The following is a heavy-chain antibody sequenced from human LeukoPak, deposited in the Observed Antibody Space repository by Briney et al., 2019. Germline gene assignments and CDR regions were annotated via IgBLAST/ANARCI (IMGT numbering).Heavy chain of an antibody. CDR2: ISGSGGST. CDR1: GFTFSSYD. CDR3: AKDRASGTYFDY. D-gene: IGHD1-26*01. V-gene: IGHV3-23*01. Sequence: GGSLRLSCAASGFTFSSYDMSWVRQGPGKGLEWFSAISGSGGSTYFADSLKGRFTISRDNSKNTVYLQMNSLRAEDTAVYYCAKDRASGTYFDYWGQGALVTVSS. J-gene: IGHJ4*02.